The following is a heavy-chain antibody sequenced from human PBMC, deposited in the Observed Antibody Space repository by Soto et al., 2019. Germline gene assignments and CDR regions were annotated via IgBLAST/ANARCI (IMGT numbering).Heavy chain of an antibody. CDR3: VNDVVFWP. CDR1: GFTFSNYD. CDR2: ISSTGHIT. D-gene: IGHD2-15*01. Sequence: GGSLRLSCSASGFTFSNYDMVWARQAPGKGLEYISAISSTGHITYYADSVKGRFTISRDNSKNTLSLQMSSLRGDDTAMYYCVNDVVFWPWGQGTLVTVSS. J-gene: IGHJ4*02. V-gene: IGHV3-64D*06.